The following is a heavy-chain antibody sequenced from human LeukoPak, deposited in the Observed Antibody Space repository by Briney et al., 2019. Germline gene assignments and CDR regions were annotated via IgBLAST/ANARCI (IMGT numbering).Heavy chain of an antibody. D-gene: IGHD1-26*01. CDR1: GGSISSSSYY. J-gene: IGHJ4*02. CDR3: ARGGGSFVPYFDY. CDR2: IYYSGST. Sequence: PSETLSLTCTVSGGSISSSSYYWGWIRQPPGKGLEWIGSIYYSGSTYYNPSLKSRVTISVDTSKNQFSLKLSSVTAADTAVYYCARGGGSFVPYFDYWGQGTQVTVSS. V-gene: IGHV4-39*01.